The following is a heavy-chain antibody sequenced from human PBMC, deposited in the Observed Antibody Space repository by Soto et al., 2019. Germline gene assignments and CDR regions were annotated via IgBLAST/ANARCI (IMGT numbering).Heavy chain of an antibody. CDR2: ISSNGGST. J-gene: IGHJ4*02. CDR1: GFTFSSYA. CDR3: AREISSSWTSPLDY. Sequence: GGSLRLSCAASGFTFSSYAMHWVRQATGKGLEYVSAISSNGGSTYYANSVKGRFTISRDNSKNTLYLQMGSLRAEDMAVYYCAREISSSWTSPLDYWGQGTLVTVSS. V-gene: IGHV3-64*01. D-gene: IGHD6-13*01.